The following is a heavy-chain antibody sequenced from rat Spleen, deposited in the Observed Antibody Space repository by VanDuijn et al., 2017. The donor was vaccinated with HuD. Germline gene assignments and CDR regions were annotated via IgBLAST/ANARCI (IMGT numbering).Heavy chain of an antibody. V-gene: IGHV5S10*01. Sequence: EVQLVESGGGLVQPGNSLKLSCAASGFTFSDYAMAWVRQSPKKGLEWVATIIYDGSSTYYRDSVKGRFTISRDNEKSTVYLQMDSLRSEDTATYYCETHGGYGGYPFDYWGQGVMVTVSS. D-gene: IGHD1-11*01. J-gene: IGHJ2*01. CDR2: IIYDGSST. CDR1: GFTFSDYA. CDR3: ETHGGYGGYPFDY.